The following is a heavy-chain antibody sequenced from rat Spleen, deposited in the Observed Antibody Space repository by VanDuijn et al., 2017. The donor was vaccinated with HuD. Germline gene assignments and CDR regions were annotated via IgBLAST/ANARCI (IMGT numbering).Heavy chain of an antibody. CDR3: ATDYGGHHWYFDF. D-gene: IGHD1-11*01. V-gene: IGHV5-20*01. CDR2: ISSVGGRN. J-gene: IGHJ1*01. Sequence: EVQLVESDGGLVQPGRSLKLSCAASGFTFSDYYMAWVRQAPTTGLEWVATISSVGGRNFYRDSVKGRFTISRDNAKSSLYLQMDSLRFGVTSTYYCATDYGGHHWYFDFWGPGTMVTVSS. CDR1: GFTFSDYY.